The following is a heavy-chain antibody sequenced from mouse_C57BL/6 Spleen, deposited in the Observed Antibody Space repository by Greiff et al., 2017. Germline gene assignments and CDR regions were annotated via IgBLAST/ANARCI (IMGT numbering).Heavy chain of an antibody. CDR2: ISSGSSTI. J-gene: IGHJ2*01. CDR3: ARRITTVVDFDY. V-gene: IGHV5-17*01. Sequence: DVMLVESGGGLVKPGGSLKLSCAASGFTFSDYGMHWVRQAPEKGLEWVAYISSGSSTIYYADTVKGRFTISRDNAKNTLFLQMTSLRSEDTAMYYCARRITTVVDFDYWGQGTTLTVSS. D-gene: IGHD1-1*01. CDR1: GFTFSDYG.